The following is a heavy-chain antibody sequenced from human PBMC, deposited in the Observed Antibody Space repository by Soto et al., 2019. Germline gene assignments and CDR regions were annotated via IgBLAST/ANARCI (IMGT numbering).Heavy chain of an antibody. J-gene: IGHJ4*02. CDR3: ARWGGGGYDFRGHFDS. CDR1: GGSISSYY. D-gene: IGHD5-12*01. Sequence: TSETLSLTCTVSGGSISSYYWSWIRQPPGKGLEWIGYIYHSGSTYYNPSLKSRVTISVDRSKNQFSLKLTSVTAADTAVFFGARWGGGGYDFRGHFDSWGQGILVTVSS. V-gene: IGHV4-59*01. CDR2: IYHSGST.